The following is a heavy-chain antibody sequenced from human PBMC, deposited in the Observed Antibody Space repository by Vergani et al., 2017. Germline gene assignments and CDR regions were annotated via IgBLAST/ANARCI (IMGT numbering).Heavy chain of an antibody. V-gene: IGHV3-11*05. CDR1: GFTFSDYY. D-gene: IGHD3-22*01. CDR2: ISSSSSYT. Sequence: QVQLVESGGGLVKPGGSLRLSCAASGFTFSDYYMSWIRQAPGKGLEWVSYISSSSSYTNYADSVKGRFTISRDNAKNSLYLQMNSLRAEDTAVYYCAKDRPAMIPRRGAFDIWGQGTMVTVSS. J-gene: IGHJ3*02. CDR3: AKDRPAMIPRRGAFDI.